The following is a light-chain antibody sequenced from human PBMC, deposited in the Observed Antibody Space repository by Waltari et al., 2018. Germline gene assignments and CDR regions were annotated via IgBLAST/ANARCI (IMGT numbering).Light chain of an antibody. CDR2: GAS. CDR1: QSVSTYY. CDR3: QQYGTSPPLT. V-gene: IGKV3-20*01. J-gene: IGKJ4*01. Sequence: NVLTQSPATLSLSPGERATLSCRTSQSVSTYYLAWYQHKPGQAPRLVIYGASTRAAGIPDRFSGSGSGTDFTLTISGLEPEDFAVYYCQQYGTSPPLTFGGGTKVEIK.